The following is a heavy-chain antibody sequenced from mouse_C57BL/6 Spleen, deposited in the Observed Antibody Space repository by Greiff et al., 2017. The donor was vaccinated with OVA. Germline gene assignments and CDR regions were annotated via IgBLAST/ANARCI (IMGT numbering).Heavy chain of an antibody. CDR3: ARSDYYGSSRRYYFDY. Sequence: QVQLQQSGAELMKPGASVKLSCKATGYTFTGYWIEWVKQRPGHGLEWIGEILPGSGSTNYNEKFKGKATFTADTSSNTAYMQLSSLTTEDSAIYYCARSDYYGSSRRYYFDYWGQGTTLTVSS. V-gene: IGHV1-9*01. D-gene: IGHD1-1*01. CDR2: ILPGSGST. CDR1: GYTFTGYW. J-gene: IGHJ2*01.